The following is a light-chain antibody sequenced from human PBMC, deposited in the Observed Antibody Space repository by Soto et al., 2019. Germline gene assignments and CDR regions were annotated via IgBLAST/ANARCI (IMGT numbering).Light chain of an antibody. CDR1: SSDVGAYNY. V-gene: IGLV2-14*01. Sequence: QSVLTQPASVSGSPGQSITISCTGTSSDVGAYNYVSWYQQHPGKAPKLMIYEVSYRPSGVSNRFSGSKSANTASLTISGLQAEDEADYYCSSYTSGRTYVFGTETKVTVL. CDR3: SSYTSGRTYV. J-gene: IGLJ1*01. CDR2: EVS.